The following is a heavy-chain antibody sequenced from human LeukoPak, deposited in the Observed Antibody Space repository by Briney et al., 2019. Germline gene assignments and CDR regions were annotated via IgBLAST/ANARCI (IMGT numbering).Heavy chain of an antibody. J-gene: IGHJ6*04. V-gene: IGHV1-69*10. CDR1: GGIFSDYA. CDR2: FIPVLGTA. Sequence: SVKVSCTASGGIFSDYALNWVRQAPGQGLEWMGVFIPVLGTANSTQNFQDRVSITADISTHTVYMELSSLKSEDTAVYFCAGIPVFGVVLHQEPVWGKGTTVTVSS. D-gene: IGHD3-3*01. CDR3: AGIPVFGVVLHQEPV.